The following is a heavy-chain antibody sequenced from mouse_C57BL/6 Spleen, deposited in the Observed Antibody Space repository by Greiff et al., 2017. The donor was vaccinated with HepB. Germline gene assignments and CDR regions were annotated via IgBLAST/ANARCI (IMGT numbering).Heavy chain of an antibody. J-gene: IGHJ1*03. CDR3: ARWPTVVATDWYFDV. D-gene: IGHD1-1*01. V-gene: IGHV1-7*01. CDR1: GYTFTSYW. CDR2: INHSSGYT. Sequence: QVQLQQSGAELAKPGASVKLSCKASGYTFTSYWLHWVKQRTGQGLEWIGYINHSSGYTKYNQKFTDKDTLTADKSSSTAYMQLSRLTYEDSAVYYCARWPTVVATDWYFDVWGTGTTVTVSS.